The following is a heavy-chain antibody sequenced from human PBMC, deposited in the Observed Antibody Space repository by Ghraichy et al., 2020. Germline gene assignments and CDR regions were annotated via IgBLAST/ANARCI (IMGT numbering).Heavy chain of an antibody. CDR2: IYYSGST. D-gene: IGHD3-22*01. J-gene: IGHJ5*02. V-gene: IGHV4-39*01. CDR1: GGSISSSSYY. CDR3: ARRIDYYFDP. Sequence: SETLSLTCTVSGGSISSSSYYWGWIRQPPGKGLEWIGSIYYSGSTYYNPSLKSRVTISVDTSKNQFSLKLSSVTAADTAVYYCARRIDYYFDPWGQGTLVTVSS.